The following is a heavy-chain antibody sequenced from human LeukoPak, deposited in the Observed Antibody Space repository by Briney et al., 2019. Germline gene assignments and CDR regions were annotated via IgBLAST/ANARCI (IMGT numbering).Heavy chain of an antibody. V-gene: IGHV4-30-2*01. CDR3: ARADPGNLIDY. J-gene: IGHJ4*02. Sequence: PSETLSLTCAVSGGSISSGGYSWSWIRQPPGKGLEWIGYIYHSGSTYYNPSLKSRVTISVDRSKNQFSLKLSSVTAADTAVYYCARADPGNLIDYWGQGTLVTVSS. CDR1: GGSISSGGYS. D-gene: IGHD4-23*01. CDR2: IYHSGST.